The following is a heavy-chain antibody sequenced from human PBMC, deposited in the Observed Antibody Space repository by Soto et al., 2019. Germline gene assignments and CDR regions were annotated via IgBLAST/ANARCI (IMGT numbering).Heavy chain of an antibody. D-gene: IGHD1-26*01. V-gene: IGHV1-58*02. J-gene: IGHJ4*02. CDR3: AAVGVVGAPTNYFDY. CDR1: GFTFTSSA. Sequence: SVKVSCKASGFTFTSSAMQWVRQARGQRLEWIGWIVVGSGNTNYAQKFQERVTITRDMSTSTAYMELSSLRSEDTAVYYCAAVGVVGAPTNYFDYWGQGTLVTVSS. CDR2: IVVGSGNT.